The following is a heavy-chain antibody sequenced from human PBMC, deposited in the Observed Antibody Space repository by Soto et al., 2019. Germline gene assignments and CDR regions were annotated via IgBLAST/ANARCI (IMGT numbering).Heavy chain of an antibody. Sequence: ASVKVSCKASGYTFTSYGISWVRQAPGQGLEWMGWISAYNGNTNYAQKLQGRVTMTTDTSTSTAYMELRSLRSDDTAMYYCARDAGEDWGYYYYGMDVWGQGTTVTVSS. CDR2: ISAYNGNT. D-gene: IGHD3-16*01. J-gene: IGHJ6*02. CDR1: GYTFTSYG. V-gene: IGHV1-18*01. CDR3: ARDAGEDWGYYYYGMDV.